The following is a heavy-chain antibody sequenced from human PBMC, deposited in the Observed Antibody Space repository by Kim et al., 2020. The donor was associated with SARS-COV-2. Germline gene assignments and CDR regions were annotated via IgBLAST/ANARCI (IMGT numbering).Heavy chain of an antibody. Sequence: GSTYYADSVKGRFTISRDNSKNTLYLQMSSLRAEDTAVYYCVNLDRPFDYWGQGTLVTVSS. D-gene: IGHD1-1*01. CDR2: GST. V-gene: IGHV3-64D*09. J-gene: IGHJ4*02. CDR3: VNLDRPFDY.